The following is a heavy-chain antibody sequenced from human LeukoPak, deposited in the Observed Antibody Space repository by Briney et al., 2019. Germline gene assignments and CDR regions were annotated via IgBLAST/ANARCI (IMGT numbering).Heavy chain of an antibody. Sequence: GGSLRLSCAASGFTFSSYSMNWVRQAPGKGLEWVALIPYDGSNKYYADSVKGRFTMSRDNSKNTLFLQMNSLRPEDTAVYYCATPGGSGWHPLDYWGQGTLVTVSS. CDR3: ATPGGSGWHPLDY. V-gene: IGHV3-30*03. CDR1: GFTFSSYS. D-gene: IGHD6-19*01. CDR2: IPYDGSNK. J-gene: IGHJ4*02.